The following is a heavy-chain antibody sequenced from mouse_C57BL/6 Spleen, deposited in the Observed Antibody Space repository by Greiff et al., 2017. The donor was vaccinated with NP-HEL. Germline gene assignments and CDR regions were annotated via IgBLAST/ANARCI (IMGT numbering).Heavy chain of an antibody. CDR3: APYYYGSSPYYAMDY. Sequence: EVQLQQSGAELVKPGASVKLSCTASGFNIKDYYMHWVKQRTEQGLEWIGRIDPEDGETKYAPKFQGKATITADTSSNTAYLQRSSLTSEDTAVYYCAPYYYGSSPYYAMDYWGQGASVTVSS. V-gene: IGHV14-2*01. D-gene: IGHD1-1*01. CDR1: GFNIKDYY. CDR2: IDPEDGET. J-gene: IGHJ4*01.